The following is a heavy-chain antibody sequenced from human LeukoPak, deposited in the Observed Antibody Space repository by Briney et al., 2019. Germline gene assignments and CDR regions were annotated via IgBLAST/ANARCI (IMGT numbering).Heavy chain of an antibody. Sequence: GRSLRLSCAASGFTFDDYAMHWVRQAPGKGLEWVSGISWNSGSIGYADSVKGRFTISRDNAKNSLYLQMNSLSAEDTALYYCAKGADILSCYSYYFDYWGQGTLVTVSS. D-gene: IGHD3-9*01. CDR1: GFTFDDYA. V-gene: IGHV3-9*01. J-gene: IGHJ4*02. CDR2: ISWNSGSI. CDR3: AKGADILSCYSYYFDY.